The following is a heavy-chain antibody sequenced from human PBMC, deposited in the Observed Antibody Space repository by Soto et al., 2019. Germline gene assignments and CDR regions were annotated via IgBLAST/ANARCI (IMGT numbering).Heavy chain of an antibody. CDR2: ISYDGSNK. J-gene: IGHJ6*02. V-gene: IGHV3-30*18. Sequence: GGSLRLSCAASGFTFSSYGMHWVRQAPGKGLEWVAVISYDGSNKYYADSVKGRFTISRDNSKNTLYLQMNSLRAEDTAVYYCAKGLREMATPYYYYYGMDVWGQGTTVTVSS. D-gene: IGHD5-12*01. CDR1: GFTFSSYG. CDR3: AKGLREMATPYYYYYGMDV.